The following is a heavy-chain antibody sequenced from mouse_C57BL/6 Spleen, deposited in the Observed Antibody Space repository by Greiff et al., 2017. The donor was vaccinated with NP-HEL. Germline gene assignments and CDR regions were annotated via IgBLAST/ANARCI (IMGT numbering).Heavy chain of an antibody. V-gene: IGHV2-9-1*01. CDR2: IWTGGGT. CDR3: ARMVYDYDEVYAMDY. CDR1: GFSLTSYA. D-gene: IGHD2-4*01. Sequence: QVQLKESGPGLVAPSQSLSVTCTVSGFSLTSYAISWVRQPPGKGLEWLGVIWTGGGTNYNSALKSRLSISKDNSKSQVFLKMNSLQTDDTARYYCARMVYDYDEVYAMDYWGQGTSVTVSS. J-gene: IGHJ4*01.